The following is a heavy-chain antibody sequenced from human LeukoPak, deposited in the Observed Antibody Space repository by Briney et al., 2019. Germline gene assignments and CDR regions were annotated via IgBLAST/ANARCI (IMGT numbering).Heavy chain of an antibody. V-gene: IGHV4-59*01. D-gene: IGHD3-22*01. CDR1: GGSISSYY. CDR3: ARDRRDSSGYYKYYFDY. J-gene: IGHJ4*02. Sequence: KTSETLSLTCTVSGGSISSYYWSWIRQPPGKGLEWIGYIYYSGSTNYNPSLKSRVTISVDTSKNQFSLKLSSVTAADTAVYYCARDRRDSSGYYKYYFDYWGQGTLVTVSS. CDR2: IYYSGST.